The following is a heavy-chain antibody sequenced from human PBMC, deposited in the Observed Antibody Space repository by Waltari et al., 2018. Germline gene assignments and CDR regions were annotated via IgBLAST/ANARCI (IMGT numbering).Heavy chain of an antibody. V-gene: IGHV4-59*01. CDR1: GGSISSSY. CDR2: IHYSGSP. D-gene: IGHD6-13*01. Sequence: QVQLQESGSGLVKPSETLSLTCTVSGGSISSSYWSWIRQPPGKGLEWIGYIHYSGSPNYNPSLKSRVTISVDTSKNQFSLKLSSVTAADTAVYYCARSGGYSSSWNNWFDPWGQGTLVTVSS. J-gene: IGHJ5*02. CDR3: ARSGGYSSSWNNWFDP.